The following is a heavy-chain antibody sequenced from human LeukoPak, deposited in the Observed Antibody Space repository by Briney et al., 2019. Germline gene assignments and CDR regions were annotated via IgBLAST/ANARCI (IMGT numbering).Heavy chain of an antibody. V-gene: IGHV3-74*01. CDR2: INTDGTTT. CDR3: VRSFSGPADY. CDR1: GFTFTTHW. J-gene: IGHJ4*02. D-gene: IGHD3-10*01. Sequence: GGSLRLSCAASGFTFTTHWFHWVCQAPGKWLVWVSRINTDGTTTNYADSVKGRFTISRDSTKSTLYLQMNSLRAEDTAVYYCVRSFSGPADYWGQGTQVTVSS.